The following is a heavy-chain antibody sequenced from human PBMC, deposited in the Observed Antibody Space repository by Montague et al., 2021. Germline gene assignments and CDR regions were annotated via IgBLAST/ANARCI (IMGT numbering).Heavy chain of an antibody. CDR2: IYYRSTWYT. V-gene: IGHV6-1*01. D-gene: IGHD3-10*01. Sequence: CAISGDSVSNNHAAWNWIRESPSRGLEWLGRIYYRSTWYTDYAVSVKGRIAINPDTSKNQFSLQLNSVTPEDTAVYYCAREGVGDLLFSFDSWGQGTLVTVSS. CDR3: AREGVGDLLFSFDS. J-gene: IGHJ4*02. CDR1: GDSVSNNHAA.